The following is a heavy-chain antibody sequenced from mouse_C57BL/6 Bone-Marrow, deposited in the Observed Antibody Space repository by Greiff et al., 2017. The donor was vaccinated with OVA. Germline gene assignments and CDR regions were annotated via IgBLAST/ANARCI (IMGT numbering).Heavy chain of an antibody. V-gene: IGHV5-9-1*02. CDR2: ISSGGDYI. CDR1: GFTFSSYA. Sequence: EVQGVESGEGLVKPGGSLKLSCAASGFTFSSYAMSWVRQTPEKRLEWVAYISSGGDYIYYADTVKGRFTISRDNARNTLYLQMSSLKSEDTAMYYCTRALHYYGSSPMDYWGQGTSVTVSS. CDR3: TRALHYYGSSPMDY. J-gene: IGHJ4*01. D-gene: IGHD1-1*01.